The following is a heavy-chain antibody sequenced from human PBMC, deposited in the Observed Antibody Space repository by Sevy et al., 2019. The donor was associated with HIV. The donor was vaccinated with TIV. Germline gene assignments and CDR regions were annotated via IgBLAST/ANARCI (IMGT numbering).Heavy chain of an antibody. Sequence: SETLSLTCAVSGYSISSGYYWGWIRQPPGKGLEWIGSIYHSGSTYYNPSLKSRVTISVDTSKNQFSLKLSSVTAADTAVYYCARQCTHGVCYTGTGGDYYYMDVWGKGTTVTVSS. D-gene: IGHD2-8*01. J-gene: IGHJ6*03. CDR3: ARQCTHGVCYTGTGGDYYYMDV. CDR1: GYSISSGYY. V-gene: IGHV4-38-2*01. CDR2: IYHSGST.